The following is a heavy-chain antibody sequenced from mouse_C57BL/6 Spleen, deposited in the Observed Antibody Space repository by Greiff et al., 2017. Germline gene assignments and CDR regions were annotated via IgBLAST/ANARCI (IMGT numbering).Heavy chain of an antibody. J-gene: IGHJ1*03. V-gene: IGHV1-52*01. CDR1: GYTFTSYW. D-gene: IGHD1-1*01. CDR3: ARGLYYYGSSYGYSDV. CDR2: IDTSESET. Sequence: QVQLQQPGAELVRPGSSVKLSCKASGYTFTSYWMHWVKQRPIQGLEWIGNIDTSESETHSNQKFKDKATLTVDKSSSTAYMQLIRLTSEDSAVYYCARGLYYYGSSYGYSDVWGTGTTVTVSS.